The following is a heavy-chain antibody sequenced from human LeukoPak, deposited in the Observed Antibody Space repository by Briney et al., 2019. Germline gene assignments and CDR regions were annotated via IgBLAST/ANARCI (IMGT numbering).Heavy chain of an antibody. J-gene: IGHJ3*02. Sequence: PGGSLRLSCAASGFTFSSYGMHWVRQAPGKGLEGVALVSYDGINKYYADSVKGRFTISRDNSKNTLYLQMNSLRAEDTAVYYCARDTTDTVTTQGAAFDIWGQGTMVTVSS. CDR2: VSYDGINK. CDR1: GFTFSSYG. D-gene: IGHD4-17*01. CDR3: ARDTTDTVTTQGAAFDI. V-gene: IGHV3-30*03.